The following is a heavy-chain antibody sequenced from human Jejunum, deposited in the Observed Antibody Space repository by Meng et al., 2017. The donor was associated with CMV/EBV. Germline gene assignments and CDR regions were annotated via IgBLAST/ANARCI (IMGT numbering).Heavy chain of an antibody. V-gene: IGHV4-59*01. CDR1: GDSFSTKE. CDR2: ISSSGSI. CDR3: ARTETRRTWFDP. D-gene: IGHD5-24*01. J-gene: IGHJ5*02. Sequence: CAASGDSFSTKEWSWVRQPPGKGLEWVGYISSSGSIKYNRDLESRGSISIGENKNKFSLKLRSGTAADEAFYYYARTETRRTWFDPWGQGTLVTVSS.